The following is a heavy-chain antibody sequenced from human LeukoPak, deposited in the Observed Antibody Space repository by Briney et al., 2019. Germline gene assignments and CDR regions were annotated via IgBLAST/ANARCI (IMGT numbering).Heavy chain of an antibody. CDR1: GASISAYH. Sequence: PSETLSLTCSVSGASISAYHWSWIRQPAGKGLEWIGRIYSSERTNYIPSLKSRLTMSVDTSKNQFSLKLNSVTAADTAVYYCARDYSYPDYWGQGTLVTVSS. D-gene: IGHD5-18*01. CDR2: IYSSERT. V-gene: IGHV4-4*07. CDR3: ARDYSYPDY. J-gene: IGHJ4*02.